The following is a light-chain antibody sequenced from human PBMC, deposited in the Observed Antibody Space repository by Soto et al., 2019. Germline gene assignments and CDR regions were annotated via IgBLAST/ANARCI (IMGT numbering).Light chain of an antibody. CDR2: GSS. CDR1: QSVSSS. Sequence: IVLTQSPATLSVSPGETATLSCRASQSVSSSLAWYRHKPGQPPRLLIFGSSTRATGIPARFSGSGSGTEFTLTISGLQSEDFAVYCCQQYNNWPLTFGGGTTVEIK. J-gene: IGKJ4*01. CDR3: QQYNNWPLT. V-gene: IGKV3-15*01.